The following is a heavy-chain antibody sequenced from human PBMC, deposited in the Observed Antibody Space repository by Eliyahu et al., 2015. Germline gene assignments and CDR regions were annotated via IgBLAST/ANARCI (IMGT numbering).Heavy chain of an antibody. D-gene: IGHD2-15*01. Sequence: QVQLQESGPGLVKPSETLSLTCAVXGYSISNPYYWGWIRQPPGSGLEWIGSIYHSGSSYYNPSLKSRVTISVDMSKNQFSLNLSSVTAADTAVYYCARGYYLRTQFDYWGQGTLVTVSS. J-gene: IGHJ4*01. CDR1: GYSISNPYY. CDR3: ARGYYLRTQFDY. V-gene: IGHV4-38-2*01. CDR2: IYHSGSS.